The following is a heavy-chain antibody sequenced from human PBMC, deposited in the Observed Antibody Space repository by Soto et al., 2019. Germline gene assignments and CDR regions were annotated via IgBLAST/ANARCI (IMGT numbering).Heavy chain of an antibody. V-gene: IGHV4-59*01. CDR3: ARGRGDKNYYDINGFHQGRWFDS. Sequence: SETLSLTCAVSGGSITYYYWGWIRQPPGKGLEWIGHMYYSGSTNYNPSLKSRVTISGDTSNNQISLRLTSVSAADTAFYYCARGRGDKNYYDINGFHQGRWFDSWGQGALVTVSS. J-gene: IGHJ5*01. D-gene: IGHD3-22*01. CDR2: MYYSGST. CDR1: GGSITYYY.